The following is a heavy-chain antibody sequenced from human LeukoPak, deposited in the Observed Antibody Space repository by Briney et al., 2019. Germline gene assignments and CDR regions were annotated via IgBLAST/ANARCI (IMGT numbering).Heavy chain of an antibody. V-gene: IGHV3-30*18. D-gene: IGHD1-26*01. Sequence: GGSLRLSCAVSGFTFSSYGMHWVRQAPGKGLEWVAVISYDGSNKYYADSVKGRFTISRDKSENTLYPQMNSLRAEDTAVYYCAKDLLGGDSGSYYEVGELGMDVWGQGTTVTVSS. CDR1: GFTFSSYG. CDR3: AKDLLGGDSGSYYEVGELGMDV. J-gene: IGHJ6*02. CDR2: ISYDGSNK.